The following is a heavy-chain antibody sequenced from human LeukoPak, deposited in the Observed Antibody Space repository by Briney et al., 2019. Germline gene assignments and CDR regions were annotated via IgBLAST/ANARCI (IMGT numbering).Heavy chain of an antibody. Sequence: ASVKVSCKASGYTFTSYGISWVRQAPGQGPEWMGWISAYNGNTNYAQKLQGRVTMTTDTSTSTAYMELRSLRSDDTAVYYCARDFVGYCSGGSCYTSSYGMDVWGQGTTVTVSS. V-gene: IGHV1-18*01. J-gene: IGHJ6*02. CDR3: ARDFVGYCSGGSCYTSSYGMDV. CDR1: GYTFTSYG. CDR2: ISAYNGNT. D-gene: IGHD2-15*01.